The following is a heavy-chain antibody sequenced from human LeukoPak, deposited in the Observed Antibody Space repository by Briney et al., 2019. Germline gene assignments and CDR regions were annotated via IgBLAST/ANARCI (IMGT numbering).Heavy chain of an antibody. V-gene: IGHV3-30*03. J-gene: IGHJ3*02. Sequence: GGSLRLFCAASGFTFSSYGMHWVRQAPGKGLEWVAVISYDGSNKYYADSVKGRFTIYRDNSKNTLYLQMNSLRAEGTALYYCAISPGTSLLVQGVFDMWGQDTMLTVPS. CDR2: ISYDGSNK. D-gene: IGHD2-2*01. CDR1: GFTFSSYG. CDR3: AISPGTSLLVQGVFDM.